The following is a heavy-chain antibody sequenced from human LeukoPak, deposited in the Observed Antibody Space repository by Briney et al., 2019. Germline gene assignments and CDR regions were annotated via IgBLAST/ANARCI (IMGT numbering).Heavy chain of an antibody. V-gene: IGHV4-61*02. CDR1: GDSISSGDYY. CDR3: ARMENVWGSSIDY. J-gene: IGHJ4*02. CDR2: ISSSGST. Sequence: PSQTLSLTCTVSGDSISSGDYYWSWIRQPAGKGLEWIGRISSSGSTNYNPSLKSRVTISVDKSKNQFSLKLSSVTAADTAVYYCARMENVWGSSIDYWGQGTLVTVSS. D-gene: IGHD3-16*01.